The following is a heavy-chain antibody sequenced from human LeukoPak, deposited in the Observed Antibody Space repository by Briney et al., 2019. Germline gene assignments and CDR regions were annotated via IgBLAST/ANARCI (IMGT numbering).Heavy chain of an antibody. V-gene: IGHV3-21*01. CDR2: ISSSGDDI. CDR3: AREKGYCSSTSCSLGY. Sequence: GGSLRLSCAASGFTFSSYSINWFRQAPGKGLEWVSSISSSGDDIYYADSVKGRFTISRVNAKNSLSLHMNSLRAEDTAVYYCAREKGYCSSTSCSLGYWGQGTLVTASS. J-gene: IGHJ4*02. CDR1: GFTFSSYS. D-gene: IGHD2-2*01.